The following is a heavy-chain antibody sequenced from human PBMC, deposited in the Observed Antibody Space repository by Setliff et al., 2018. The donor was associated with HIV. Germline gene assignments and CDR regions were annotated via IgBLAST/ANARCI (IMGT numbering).Heavy chain of an antibody. CDR3: ATHVLQFLEWLSHFDY. CDR1: GYSISSSYY. V-gene: IGHV4-38-2*01. Sequence: PSETLSLTCAVSGYSISSSYYWGWIRQPPGKGLEWIGSIYYNGNTYYNPSLKSRVTISVDTSKNQFSLKLSSVTAADTAVYYCATHVLQFLEWLSHFDYWGQGTLVTVSS. J-gene: IGHJ4*02. CDR2: IYYNGNT. D-gene: IGHD3-3*01.